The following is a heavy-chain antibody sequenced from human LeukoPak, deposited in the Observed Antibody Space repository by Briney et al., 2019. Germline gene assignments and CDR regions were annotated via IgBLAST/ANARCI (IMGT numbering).Heavy chain of an antibody. Sequence: GGSLRLSCAASGFTFSSYSMNWVRQAPGKGLEWVSSISSSSSYIYYADSVKGRFTISRDNAKNSLYLQMNSLGAEDTAVYYCARDRVAAYYFDYWGQGTLVTVSS. CDR2: ISSSSSYI. CDR1: GFTFSSYS. V-gene: IGHV3-21*01. D-gene: IGHD6-13*01. CDR3: ARDRVAAYYFDY. J-gene: IGHJ4*02.